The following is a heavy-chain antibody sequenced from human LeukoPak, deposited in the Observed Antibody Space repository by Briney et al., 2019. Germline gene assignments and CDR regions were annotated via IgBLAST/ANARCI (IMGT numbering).Heavy chain of an antibody. CDR1: GGSISNYY. CDR3: ARDGYNSFDS. Sequence: NPSETLSLNCTVSGGSISNYYWSWIRQPPGKGLEWIGYVYYSGSTTYNPSLRSRVTISVDTSKNQFSLKLSSVTAADTAVYYCARDGYNSFDSWGQGTLVTVSS. D-gene: IGHD5-24*01. J-gene: IGHJ4*02. V-gene: IGHV4-59*01. CDR2: VYYSGST.